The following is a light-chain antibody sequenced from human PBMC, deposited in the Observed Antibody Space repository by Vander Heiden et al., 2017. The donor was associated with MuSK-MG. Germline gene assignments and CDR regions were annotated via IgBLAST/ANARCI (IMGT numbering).Light chain of an antibody. CDR3: QPMGT. J-gene: IGKJ1*01. CDR2: EVS. Sequence: ENVLTQSPTTLSLSPGERATLSCRASQNVNTYLAWYQQKPGQVPRLLIYEVSNSATGIKDRFSGSGFGTDFTRTISLIEPEDSEGDDGQPMGTFGQGTKVEI. V-gene: IGKV3-11*01. CDR1: QNVNTY.